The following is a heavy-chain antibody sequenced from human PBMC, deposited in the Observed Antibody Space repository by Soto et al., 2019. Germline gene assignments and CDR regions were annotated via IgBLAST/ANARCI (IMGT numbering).Heavy chain of an antibody. CDR1: GYTFTSYD. CDR3: ARGPRDY. CDR2: VNPNSGHA. Sequence: QVQLVQSGAEVKKPGASVKVSCKASGYTFTSYDFNWVRQASGQGLEWMGWVNPNSGHAGYAQKFQGRVTMTRNTSISTVFQELRRLTSGDTAVYYCARGPRDYWGQGTLVTVSS. V-gene: IGHV1-8*01. J-gene: IGHJ4*02.